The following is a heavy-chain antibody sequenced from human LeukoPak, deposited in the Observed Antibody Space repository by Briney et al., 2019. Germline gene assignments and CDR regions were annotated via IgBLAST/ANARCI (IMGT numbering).Heavy chain of an antibody. Sequence: GGSLRLSCAASGFTFGSYWMHWVRQAPGKGLVWVSRINSDGSSTNYADSVKGRFTISRDNAKNTLYLQMNSLRAEDTAVYYCARDSLNSGSYFDYWGQGTLVTVSS. J-gene: IGHJ4*02. V-gene: IGHV3-74*01. CDR2: INSDGSST. D-gene: IGHD1-26*01. CDR1: GFTFGSYW. CDR3: ARDSLNSGSYFDY.